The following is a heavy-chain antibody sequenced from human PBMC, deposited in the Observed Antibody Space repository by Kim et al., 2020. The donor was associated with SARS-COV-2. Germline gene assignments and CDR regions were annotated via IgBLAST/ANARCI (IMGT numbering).Heavy chain of an antibody. D-gene: IGHD4-17*01. CDR3: AREGIYGDYGYYFDY. J-gene: IGHJ4*02. V-gene: IGHV1-69*01. Sequence: QKFQGRVTITADESTSTAYMELSSLRSEDTAVYYSAREGIYGDYGYYFDYWGQGTLVTVSS.